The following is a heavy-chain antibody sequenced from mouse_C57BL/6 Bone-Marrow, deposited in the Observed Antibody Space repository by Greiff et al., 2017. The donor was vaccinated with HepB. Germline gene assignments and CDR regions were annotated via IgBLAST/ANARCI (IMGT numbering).Heavy chain of an antibody. Sequence: QVQLKQSGAELVRPGASVTLSCKASGYTFTDYEMHWVKQTPVHGLEWIGAIDPETGVTAYTQKFKGKAILTADKASSTAYMELRSLTSEDSAVYYYKEGLYGNYYWGQGTPLTVSS. D-gene: IGHD2-1*01. V-gene: IGHV1-15*01. J-gene: IGHJ2*01. CDR1: GYTFTDYE. CDR3: KEGLYGNYY. CDR2: IDPETGVT.